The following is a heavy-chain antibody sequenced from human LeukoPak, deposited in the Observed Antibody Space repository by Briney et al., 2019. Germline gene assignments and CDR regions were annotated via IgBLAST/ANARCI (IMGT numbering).Heavy chain of an antibody. CDR2: ISYDGSNK. V-gene: IGHV3-30*03. J-gene: IGHJ5*02. CDR1: GFTFSSYG. Sequence: GRSLRLSCAASGFTFSSYGMHWVRQAPGKGLEWVAVISYDGSNKYYADSVKGRFTISRDNSKNTLYLQMNSLRAEDTAVYYCARQRNVGWGYISRWKKKILKYNWFDPWGQGTLVTVSS. CDR3: ARQRNVGWGYISRWKKKILKYNWFDP. D-gene: IGHD1-1*01.